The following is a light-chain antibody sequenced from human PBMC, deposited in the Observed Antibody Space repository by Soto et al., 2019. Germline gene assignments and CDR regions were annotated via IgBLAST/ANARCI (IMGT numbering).Light chain of an antibody. CDR3: QQYNTYS. CDR1: QSISSW. J-gene: IGKJ1*01. Sequence: DIQMTQSPSTLSASVGDRVTITCRASQSISSWLAWYQQKPGTAPKLLIYHASTLESGVPSRFSGSGFGTEFSLTISSLQPDDFATYYCQQYNTYSFGQGTKVDIK. CDR2: HAS. V-gene: IGKV1-5*01.